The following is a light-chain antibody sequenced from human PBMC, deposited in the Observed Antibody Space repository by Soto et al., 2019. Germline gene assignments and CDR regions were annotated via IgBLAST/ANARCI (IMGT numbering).Light chain of an antibody. CDR3: TSYEGGNNV. CDR1: SSDVGGYNY. Sequence: QSVLTQPPSASGSPGQSVTISCTGTSSDVGGYNYVSWYQQHTGKVPKLMVYEVNKRPSGVPDRFSGSKSGNTASLTVAGLQAEDEADYYGTSYEGGNNVFGTGTKLTVL. V-gene: IGLV2-8*01. CDR2: EVN. J-gene: IGLJ1*01.